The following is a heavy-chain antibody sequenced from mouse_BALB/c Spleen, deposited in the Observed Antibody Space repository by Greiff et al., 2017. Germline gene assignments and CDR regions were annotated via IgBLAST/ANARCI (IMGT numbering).Heavy chain of an antibody. J-gene: IGHJ3*01. CDR1: GFNIKDTY. V-gene: IGHV14-3*02. Sequence: EVQLQQSGAELVKPGASVKLSCTASGFNIKDTYMHWVKQRPEQGLEWIGRIDPANGNTKYDPKFQGKATITADTSSNTAYLQLSSLTSEDTAVYYCASSGDYDAFAYWGQGTLVTVSA. CDR2: IDPANGNT. D-gene: IGHD2-4*01. CDR3: ASSGDYDAFAY.